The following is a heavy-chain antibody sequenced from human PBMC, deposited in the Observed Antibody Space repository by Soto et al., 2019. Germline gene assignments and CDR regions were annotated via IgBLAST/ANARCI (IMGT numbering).Heavy chain of an antibody. CDR2: IYYSGST. CDR1: GGSISSYY. CDR3: ARDRSNEYCSGGSCYYNWFDP. J-gene: IGHJ5*02. Sequence: SETLSLTCTVSGGSISSYYWSWIRQPPGKGLEWIGYIYYSGSTNYNPSLKSRVTISVDTSKNQFSLKLSSVTAADTAVYYCARDRSNEYCSGGSCYYNWFDPWGQGTLVTVSS. D-gene: IGHD2-15*01. V-gene: IGHV4-59*01.